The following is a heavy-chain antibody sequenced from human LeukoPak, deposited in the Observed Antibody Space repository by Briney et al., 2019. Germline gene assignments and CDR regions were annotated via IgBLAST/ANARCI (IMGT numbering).Heavy chain of an antibody. CDR2: IIPIFCTV. D-gene: IGHD4-17*01. V-gene: IGHV1-69*05. J-gene: IGHJ4*02. CDR1: GGTFSTYA. CDR3: ANLLDYGDASGFDY. Sequence: SVKVSCKASGGTFSTYAISWVRQAPGQGLEWMGKIIPIFCTVNYAQNYQGRLTITTDEFTGTAYMELSSLRSEDTAVYYCANLLDYGDASGFDYWGQGTLVTVSS.